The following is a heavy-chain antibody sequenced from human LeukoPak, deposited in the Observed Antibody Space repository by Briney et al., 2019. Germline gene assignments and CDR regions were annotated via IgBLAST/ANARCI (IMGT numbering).Heavy chain of an antibody. CDR3: AREARGSGWYLYFQH. Sequence: GESLKISCKGSGYSFTSYWIGWVRQVPGKGLEWMGIIYPGDSDTRYSPSFQGQVTISADKSISTAYLQWSSLKASDTAMYYCAREARGSGWYLYFQHWGQGTLVTVSS. V-gene: IGHV5-51*01. CDR1: GYSFTSYW. D-gene: IGHD6-19*01. CDR2: IYPGDSDT. J-gene: IGHJ1*01.